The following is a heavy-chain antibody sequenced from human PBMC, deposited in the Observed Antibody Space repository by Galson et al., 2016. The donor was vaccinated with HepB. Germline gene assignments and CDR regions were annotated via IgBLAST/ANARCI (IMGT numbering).Heavy chain of an antibody. CDR1: GFSLSTTGVG. CDR3: AHHRPSDDFLTGDSLCWLGH. V-gene: IGHV2-5*02. Sequence: PALVKPTQTLTLTCTFSGFSLSTTGVGVAWIRQPPGKALEWLALIYWDNDKRYNPYLKTRLSITKDTSKKQVVLTMSNMDPVDTGSYYCAHHRPSDDFLTGDSLCWLGHGGPGTLVTVSS. D-gene: IGHD3-9*01. J-gene: IGHJ5*02. CDR2: IYWDNDK.